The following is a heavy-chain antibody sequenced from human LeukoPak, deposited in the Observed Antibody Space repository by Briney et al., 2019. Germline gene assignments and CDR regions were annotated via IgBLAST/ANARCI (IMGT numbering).Heavy chain of an antibody. D-gene: IGHD3-3*01. V-gene: IGHV4-59*08. CDR3: ARGEPRSGYDT. J-gene: IGHJ5*02. CDR1: RGSLYDYY. Sequence: SETLSLTCTVSRGSLYDYYWSWVRQAPGKGLEWLGYMYYTGTTTYNRSLKSRLTMSVDTSRTKLSLTLRSVSAADTAVYYCARGEPRSGYDTWGQGTLVAVSS. CDR2: MYYTGTT.